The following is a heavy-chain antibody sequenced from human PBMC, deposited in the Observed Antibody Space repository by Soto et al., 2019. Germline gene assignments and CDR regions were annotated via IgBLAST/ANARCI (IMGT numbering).Heavy chain of an antibody. CDR2: INHSGST. CDR3: ARGNLSDYVWGSYRYHFDY. D-gene: IGHD3-16*02. Sequence: SETLSLTCAVYGGSFSGYYWSWIRQPPGKGLEWIGEINHSGSTNYNPSLKSRVTISVDTSKNQFSLKLSSVTAADTAVYYCARGNLSDYVWGSYRYHFDYWGQGTVVTVSS. V-gene: IGHV4-34*01. CDR1: GGSFSGYY. J-gene: IGHJ4*02.